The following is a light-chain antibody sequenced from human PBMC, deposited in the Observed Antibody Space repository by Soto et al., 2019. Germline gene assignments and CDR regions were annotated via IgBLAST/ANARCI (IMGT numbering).Light chain of an antibody. CDR2: VAS. CDR1: QSVSSN. V-gene: IGKV3-15*01. CDR3: QQYNVWPLT. J-gene: IGKJ4*01. Sequence: EIVMTQSPATLSVSPGERATLSCRASQSVSSNLAWNQQKPGQTPKLLIYVASTRATGIPARFSGSGSGTECTLTISSLQSEDFAVYYCQQYNVWPLTFGGGTKVEFK.